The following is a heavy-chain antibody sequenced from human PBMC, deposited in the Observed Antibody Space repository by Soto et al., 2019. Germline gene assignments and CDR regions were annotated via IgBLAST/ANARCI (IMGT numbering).Heavy chain of an antibody. V-gene: IGHV4-34*01. J-gene: IGHJ5*02. CDR3: ARDFAVEMATLRGFDP. D-gene: IGHD5-12*01. CDR1: GGSFSGYY. CDR2: INHSGST. Sequence: QVQLQQWGAGLLKPSETLSLTCAVYGGSFSGYYWSWIRQPPGKGLEWIGEINHSGSTNYNPSLKSRGTISVDTSKNQFSLKLSSVTAADTAVYYCARDFAVEMATLRGFDPWGQGTLVTVSS.